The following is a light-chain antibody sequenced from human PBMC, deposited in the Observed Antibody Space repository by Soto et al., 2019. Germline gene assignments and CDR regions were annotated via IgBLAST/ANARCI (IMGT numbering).Light chain of an antibody. CDR2: LNN. J-gene: IGLJ3*02. CDR3: ATWDSSLGAVV. CDR1: NFNIGGNY. Sequence: QSVLTQPPSVSAAPGQKVTISCSGNNFNIGGNYVSWYAQVPGTAPKFLIYLNNKRPSGIPDRFSGSKSGTSATLGITGLQTEDEADYYCATWDSSLGAVVFGGGTKVTVL. V-gene: IGLV1-51*01.